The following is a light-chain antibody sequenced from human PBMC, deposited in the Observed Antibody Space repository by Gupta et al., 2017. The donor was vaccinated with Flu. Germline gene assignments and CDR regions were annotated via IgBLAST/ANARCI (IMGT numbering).Light chain of an antibody. CDR1: ALSKKY. V-gene: IGLV3-25*02. CDR2: RDN. CDR3: QSTDTNGPYRM. J-gene: IGLJ3*02. Sequence: SSYLTQPPSVSVSPGQTASITCSGDALSKKYVYWYQQKTGQAPVLLIRRDNERPSGIPERFSGSSSGTTVTLTISGVQAEDEADYYCQSTDTNGPYRMFGGGTKLTVL.